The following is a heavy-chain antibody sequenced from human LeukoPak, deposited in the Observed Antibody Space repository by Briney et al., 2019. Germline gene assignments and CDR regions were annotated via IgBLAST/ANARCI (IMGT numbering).Heavy chain of an antibody. V-gene: IGHV3-23*01. J-gene: IGHJ4*02. CDR2: ISGSGDTT. CDR1: GFTFSNNG. CDR3: AKTQGFFDH. Sequence: PGGFLRLSCAASGFTFSNNGMTWVRQAPGKGMEWVTGISGSGDTTYDAGSVKGRFTVSRDNSKNILYLQMNSLRAEDTAIYYCAKTQGFFDHWGQGSLVTVSS.